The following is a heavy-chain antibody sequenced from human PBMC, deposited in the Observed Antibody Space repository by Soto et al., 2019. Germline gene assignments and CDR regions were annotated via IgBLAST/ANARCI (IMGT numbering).Heavy chain of an antibody. CDR2: ISAYNGNT. CDR1: GYTFTSYG. V-gene: IGHV1-18*01. CDR3: ARTLWFGELLSALSDYYGMDV. D-gene: IGHD3-10*01. Sequence: ASVKVSCKASGYTFTSYGISWVRRAPGQGLEWMGWISAYNGNTNYAQKLQGRVTITTDTSTSTAYMKLRSLRSDDTTVYYCARTLWFGELLSALSDYYGMDVWGQGTTVTVSS. J-gene: IGHJ6*02.